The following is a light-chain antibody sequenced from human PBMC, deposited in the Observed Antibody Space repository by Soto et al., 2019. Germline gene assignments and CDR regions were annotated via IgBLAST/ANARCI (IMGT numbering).Light chain of an antibody. CDR2: GAS. J-gene: IGKJ2*01. Sequence: EIVMTQSPATLSVSPGERATLSCRASQSVSSNLAWYQQKPGQAPRLLIYGASARATGIPARCNGSGPRTEVTHSISSLQSEDVALYYSQHYNNRPPYPLGQGTKLHLK. CDR1: QSVSSN. CDR3: QHYNNRPPYP. V-gene: IGKV3-15*01.